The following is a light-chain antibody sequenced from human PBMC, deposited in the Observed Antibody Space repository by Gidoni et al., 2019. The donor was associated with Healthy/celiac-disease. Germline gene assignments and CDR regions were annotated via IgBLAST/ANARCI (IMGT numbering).Light chain of an antibody. CDR2: GAP. J-gene: IGKJ4*01. Sequence: DIVLTQSPDSLCVCLGERATINGTSSQSVLYSSNNKNYLAWYQQKPGQPPKLLIYGAPTRESGVPDRFSGSGSGTDFTLTISSLQAEDVAVYYCQQYYSTPLTFGGGTKVEIK. V-gene: IGKV4-1*01. CDR3: QQYYSTPLT. CDR1: QSVLYSSNNKNY.